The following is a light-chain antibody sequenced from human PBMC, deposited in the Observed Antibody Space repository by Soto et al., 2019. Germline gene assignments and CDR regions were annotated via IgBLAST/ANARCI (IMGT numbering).Light chain of an antibody. J-gene: IGLJ2*01. Sequence: QSALTQPASVSGSPGQSITISCTGSRSDVGGYNHVSWYQQHPGKAPKLIIYEVSDRPSGVSNRFSGSKSGNTASLTISGLQAEDEAEYYCCSYTSSSIRLLGGGTKLTVL. CDR3: CSYTSSSIRL. CDR2: EVS. V-gene: IGLV2-14*01. CDR1: RSDVGGYNH.